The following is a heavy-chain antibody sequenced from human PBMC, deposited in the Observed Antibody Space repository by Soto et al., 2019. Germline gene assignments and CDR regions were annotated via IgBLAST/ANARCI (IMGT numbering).Heavy chain of an antibody. CDR1: GFTFDDYA. D-gene: IGHD3-3*01. CDR2: ISWNSGSI. Sequence: PGWSLRLSCAASGFTFDDYAMHWVRQAPGKGLEWVSGISWNSGSIGYADSVKGRFTISRDNAKNSLYLQMNSLRAEDTALYYCAKDMGPIFGVVHYGMDVWGQVTTFTVYS. J-gene: IGHJ6*02. CDR3: AKDMGPIFGVVHYGMDV. V-gene: IGHV3-9*01.